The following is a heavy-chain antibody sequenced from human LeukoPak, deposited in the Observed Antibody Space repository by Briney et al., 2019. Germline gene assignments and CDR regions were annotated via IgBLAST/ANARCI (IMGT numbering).Heavy chain of an antibody. D-gene: IGHD5-18*01. CDR1: GGSFSGYC. V-gene: IGHV4-34*01. CDR3: ASTSAMVYFDY. J-gene: IGHJ4*02. Sequence: PSETLSLTCAVYGGSFSGYCWSWIRQPPGKGLEWIGEINHRGSTNYNPSLKSRVTISVDTSKNQFSLKLSSVTAADTAVYYCASTSAMVYFDYWGQGTLVTVSS. CDR2: INHRGST.